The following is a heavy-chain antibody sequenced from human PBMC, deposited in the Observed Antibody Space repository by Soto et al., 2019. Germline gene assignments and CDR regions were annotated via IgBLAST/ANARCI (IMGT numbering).Heavy chain of an antibody. CDR3: ARGVGSGTYYNQYNWFDP. Sequence: QVQLVQSGAEVKKPGASVKVSCKASGYTFTNYGISWVRQAPGQGLEWMGWINTYNGNTNHAQKLQGRVTMTTDTSTSTAYMELRSLRSDDTAVYYCARGVGSGTYYNQYNWFDPLGQGILVTFSS. J-gene: IGHJ5*02. CDR2: INTYNGNT. CDR1: GYTFTNYG. D-gene: IGHD3-10*01. V-gene: IGHV1-18*01.